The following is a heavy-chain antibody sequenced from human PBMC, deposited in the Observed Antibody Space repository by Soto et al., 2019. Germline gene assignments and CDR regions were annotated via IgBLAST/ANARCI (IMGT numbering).Heavy chain of an antibody. Sequence: SETLSLTCGVSGDTISTGGYSWAWIRQPPGRALEWIGHTYHSGNPYYNPSLKSRVTISVDTSKNQFSLKLSSVTAADTAVYYCARQRYYDFDYWGQGTLVTVSS. J-gene: IGHJ4*02. D-gene: IGHD3-10*01. CDR2: TYHSGNP. V-gene: IGHV4-30-2*01. CDR3: ARQRYYDFDY. CDR1: GDTISTGGYS.